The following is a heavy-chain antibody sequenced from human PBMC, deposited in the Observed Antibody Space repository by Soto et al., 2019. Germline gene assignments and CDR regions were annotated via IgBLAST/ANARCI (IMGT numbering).Heavy chain of an antibody. V-gene: IGHV4-39*01. D-gene: IGHD2-2*01. J-gene: IGHJ6*02. Sequence: SETLFLTCTVSGGSISSSSYYWGWIRQPPGKGLEWIGSISYSGSTYYNPSLKSRVTMSVDTSKNQFSLKLSSVTAADTAVYYCARLHGYCISTSCYGYYGMDVWGQGTTVTVSS. CDR1: GGSISSSSYY. CDR2: ISYSGST. CDR3: ARLHGYCISTSCYGYYGMDV.